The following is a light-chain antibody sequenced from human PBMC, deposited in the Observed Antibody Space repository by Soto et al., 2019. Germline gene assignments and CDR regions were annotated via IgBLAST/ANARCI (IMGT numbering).Light chain of an antibody. J-gene: IGLJ3*02. V-gene: IGLV2-11*01. CDR1: SSDVGDYNY. CDR3: CSYAGSYTWV. CDR2: AVN. Sequence: QSALTQPRSVSGSPGQSVTISCTGTSSDVGDYNYVSWYQQHPGKAPKLLIYAVNMRPSGVPDRFSGSKSGNTASLTISGLQAEDVADYSCCSYAGSYTWVFGGGTKVTVL.